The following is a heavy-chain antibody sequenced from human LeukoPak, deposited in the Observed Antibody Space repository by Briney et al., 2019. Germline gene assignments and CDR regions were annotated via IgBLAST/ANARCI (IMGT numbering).Heavy chain of an antibody. CDR3: AKGQIRFLEWLFVY. Sequence: GGSLRLSCAASGFTFSSYGMHWVRQAPGKGLEWVAFIRYDGSNKYYADSVKGRFTISRDNSKNTLYLQMNSLRAEDTAVYYCAKGQIRFLEWLFVYWGQGTLVTVSS. J-gene: IGHJ4*02. V-gene: IGHV3-30*02. CDR2: IRYDGSNK. D-gene: IGHD3-3*01. CDR1: GFTFSSYG.